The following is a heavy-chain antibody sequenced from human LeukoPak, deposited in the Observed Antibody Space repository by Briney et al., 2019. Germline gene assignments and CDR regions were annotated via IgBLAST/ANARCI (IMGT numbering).Heavy chain of an antibody. D-gene: IGHD2-15*01. J-gene: IGHJ4*02. V-gene: IGHV3-23*01. Sequence: GGSLRLSCAASGFTFSSYPMSWVRQAPGKGLEWVSAISDTGGSTYYADSVKGRFTISRDNSKNTIYQQMNSLRAEDTALYYCAKFVGLYCRGGHCYYDFWGQGSLVTVSS. CDR2: ISDTGGST. CDR3: AKFVGLYCRGGHCYYDF. CDR1: GFTFSSYP.